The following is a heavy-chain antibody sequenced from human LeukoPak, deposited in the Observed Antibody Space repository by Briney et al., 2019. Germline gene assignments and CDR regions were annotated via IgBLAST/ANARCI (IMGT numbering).Heavy chain of an antibody. CDR1: GFTFSSYW. V-gene: IGHV3-7*01. J-gene: IGHJ6*03. CDR2: IKQDGSEK. CDR3: ASPGSGSYYYYMDV. Sequence: GGSLRLSCAASGFTFSSYWMSWVRQAPGKGLEWVANIKQDGSEKYYVDSVKGRFTISRDNAKNSLYLQMSSLRAEDTAVYYCASPGSGSYYYYMDVWGKGTTVTVSS. D-gene: IGHD3-10*01.